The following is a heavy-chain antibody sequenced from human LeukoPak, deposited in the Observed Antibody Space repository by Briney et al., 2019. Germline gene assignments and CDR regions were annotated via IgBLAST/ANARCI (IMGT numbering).Heavy chain of an antibody. CDR1: GYTLTELS. CDR3: ARGITNYYDSSAQFDY. J-gene: IGHJ4*02. Sequence: ASVKVSCRVSGYTLTELSMHWVRQAPGKGLEWMGGFDPEDGETIYAQKFQGRVTMTEDTSTDTAYMELSSLRSEDTAVYYCARGITNYYDSSAQFDYWGQGTLVTVSS. V-gene: IGHV1-24*01. D-gene: IGHD3-22*01. CDR2: FDPEDGET.